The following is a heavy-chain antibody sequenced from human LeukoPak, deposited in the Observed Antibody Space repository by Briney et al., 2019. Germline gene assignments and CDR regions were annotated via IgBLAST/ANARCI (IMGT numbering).Heavy chain of an antibody. CDR1: GGSISSGSYY. V-gene: IGHV4-61*02. CDR3: ARVYSSWATGDYYYMDV. CDR2: IYTSGST. J-gene: IGHJ6*03. Sequence: PSETLSLTCTVSGGSISSGSYYWSWIRQPAGKGLEWIGRIYTSGSTNYNPSLKSRVTISVDTSKNQFSLKLSSVTAADTAVYYCARVYSSWATGDYYYMDVWGKGTTVTVSS. D-gene: IGHD6-13*01.